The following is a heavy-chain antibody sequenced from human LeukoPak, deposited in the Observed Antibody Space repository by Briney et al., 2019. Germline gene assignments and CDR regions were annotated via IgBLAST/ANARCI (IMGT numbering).Heavy chain of an antibody. V-gene: IGHV3-23*01. J-gene: IGHJ4*02. CDR1: GFTFNNYA. CDR3: AKRDYPESTHYYPLFDY. D-gene: IGHD3-10*01. Sequence: PGGSLRLSCAASGFTFNNYAMTWVRQAPGRGLEWVSTISNSGGSTYYADSVKGRFTISRDNSKNTLYLQMNSLRGEDTAVYYCAKRDYPESTHYYPLFDYWGQGTLVTVSS. CDR2: ISNSGGST.